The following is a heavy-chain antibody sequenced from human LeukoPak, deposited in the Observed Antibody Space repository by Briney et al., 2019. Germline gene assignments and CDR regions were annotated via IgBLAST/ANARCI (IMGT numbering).Heavy chain of an antibody. CDR2: ISGSDSNT. V-gene: IGHV3-23*01. J-gene: IGHJ4*02. CDR3: ARVTYGSGTYGAFDY. Sequence: GGSLRLSCAASGFTFSSYAMSWVRQAPGKGLDWVSAISGSDSNTYYADSVKGRFTISRDNSKNTLYLQMNSLRAEDTAVYYCARVTYGSGTYGAFDYWGQGTLVTVSS. CDR1: GFTFSSYA. D-gene: IGHD3-10*01.